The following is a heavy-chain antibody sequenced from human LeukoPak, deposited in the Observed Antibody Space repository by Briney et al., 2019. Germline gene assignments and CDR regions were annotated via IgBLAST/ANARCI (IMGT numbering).Heavy chain of an antibody. V-gene: IGHV1-46*01. J-gene: IGHJ4*02. CDR1: GYTFTSYY. CDR2: INPSGGST. Sequence: GASVKVSCKASGYTFTSYYMHWVRQAPGQGLEWMGIINPSGGSTSYAQKFQGRVTMTRDTSTSTAYMELSSLRSEDTAVFYCARESIAVAGTIPKYYFDYWGLGTLVTVSS. CDR3: ARESIAVAGTIPKYYFDY. D-gene: IGHD6-19*01.